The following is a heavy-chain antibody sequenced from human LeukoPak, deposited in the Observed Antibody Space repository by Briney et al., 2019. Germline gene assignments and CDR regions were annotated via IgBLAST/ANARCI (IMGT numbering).Heavy chain of an antibody. J-gene: IGHJ4*02. CDR2: IYYTGST. Sequence: SETLSLTCTVSGGSMSGYDWSWIRQPPGKGLECIGYIYYTGSTNYNPSLDSRVTISLDTSKNQFSLKLNPVSAADTAVCYCARLCIFDGSSNCHSDNWGQGILVTVSS. D-gene: IGHD3-10*01. CDR1: GGSMSGYD. V-gene: IGHV4-59*01. CDR3: ARLCIFDGSSNCHSDN.